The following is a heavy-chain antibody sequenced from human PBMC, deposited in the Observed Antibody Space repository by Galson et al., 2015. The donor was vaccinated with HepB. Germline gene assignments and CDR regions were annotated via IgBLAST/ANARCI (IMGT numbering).Heavy chain of an antibody. CDR1: GYSFTSYW. Sequence: QSGAEVKKPGESLKISCKGSGYSFTSYWIGWVRQMPGKGLEWMGRIDPSDSYTNYSPSFQGHVTISADKSISTAYLQWSSLKASDTAMYYCARHAAGYGDYSRWYFDLWGRGTLVTVSS. D-gene: IGHD4-17*01. CDR3: ARHAAGYGDYSRWYFDL. J-gene: IGHJ2*01. CDR2: IDPSDSYT. V-gene: IGHV5-10-1*01.